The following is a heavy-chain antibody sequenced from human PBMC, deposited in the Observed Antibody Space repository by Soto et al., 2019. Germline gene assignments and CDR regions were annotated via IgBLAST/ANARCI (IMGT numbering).Heavy chain of an antibody. CDR2: ISSYNGNT. D-gene: IGHD2-2*01. Sequence: ASVKVSCKASGYTFTSYGISWVRQAPGQGLEWMGWISSYNGNTNYAQKVQGRVTMTTDTSTSTTYMELRSLRSDDTAVYYCARSPRYCSSTSCLSGVTWFDPWAQGTLVTVSS. V-gene: IGHV1-18*04. CDR3: ARSPRYCSSTSCLSGVTWFDP. J-gene: IGHJ5*02. CDR1: GYTFTSYG.